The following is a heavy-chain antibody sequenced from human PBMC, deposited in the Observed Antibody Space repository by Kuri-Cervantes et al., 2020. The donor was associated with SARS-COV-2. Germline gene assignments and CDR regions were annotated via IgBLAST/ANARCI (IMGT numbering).Heavy chain of an antibody. CDR2: ISSSSSYI. CDR1: GFTFSSYS. D-gene: IGHD1-26*01. V-gene: IGHV3-21*01. CDR3: AKSGGGSYLYFDY. J-gene: IGHJ4*02. Sequence: GGSLRLSCAASGFTFSSYSMNWVRQAPGKGLEWVSSISSSSSYIYYADSVKGRFTISRDNAKNSLYLQMNSLRAEDTAVYYCAKSGGGSYLYFDYWGQGTLVTVSS.